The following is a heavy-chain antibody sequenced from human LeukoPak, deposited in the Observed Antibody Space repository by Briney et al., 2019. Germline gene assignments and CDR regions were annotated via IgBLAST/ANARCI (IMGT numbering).Heavy chain of an antibody. Sequence: GASVKVSCKASGYTFTSYDINWVRQATGQGLEWMGWMNPNSGNTGYAQKFQGRVTMTRNTSISTAYMELSSLRSEDTAVYYCARRTAGIYYYYYGMDVWGQGTTVTVSS. V-gene: IGHV1-8*01. D-gene: IGHD1-14*01. CDR2: MNPNSGNT. J-gene: IGHJ6*02. CDR1: GYTFTSYD. CDR3: ARRTAGIYYYYYGMDV.